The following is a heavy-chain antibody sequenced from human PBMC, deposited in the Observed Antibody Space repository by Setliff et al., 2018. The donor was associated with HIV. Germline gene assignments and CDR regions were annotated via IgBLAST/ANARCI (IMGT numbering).Heavy chain of an antibody. CDR3: ARDGGSSGWYFVLGYSDY. J-gene: IGHJ4*02. Sequence: SETLSLTCAVYGGSFSGYCWSWIRQPPGKGLEWIGEIQHSGRINYSPSLRSRGTTSVETSKNQFSLRVNSVTAADTAFYYCARDGGSSGWYFVLGYSDYWGPGTLVTVSS. V-gene: IGHV4-34*01. CDR1: GGSFSGYC. D-gene: IGHD6-19*01. CDR2: IQHSGRI.